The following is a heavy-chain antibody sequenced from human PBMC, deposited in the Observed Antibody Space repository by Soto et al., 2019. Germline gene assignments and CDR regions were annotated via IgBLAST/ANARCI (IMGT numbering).Heavy chain of an antibody. CDR1: GFTFGSYW. D-gene: IGHD3-10*01. V-gene: IGHV3-74*01. Sequence: EVQLVESGGGSVQTGGSLRISCAASGFTFGSYWMDWVRQAPGKGLLWVSRINGDGGRTTYADSVKGRFTISRDNAHNTLYLQMDSLRADDTAVYYCSRETLWFGESPKSGGQGTLVTVSS. CDR3: SRETLWFGESPKS. CDR2: INGDGGRT. J-gene: IGHJ4*02.